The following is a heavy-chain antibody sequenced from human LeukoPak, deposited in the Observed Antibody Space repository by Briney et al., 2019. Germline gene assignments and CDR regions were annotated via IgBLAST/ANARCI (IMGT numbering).Heavy chain of an antibody. V-gene: IGHV3-48*03. J-gene: IGHJ5*02. Sequence: TGGSLRLSCAASGFTFSSYEMNGVRQAPGEGVEWVSYISSSGSTIYYADSVKGRFTISRDNARNSLFLQMNNLRVEDTAVYYCASQHYARFDHWGQGTLVTVSS. CDR3: ASQHYARFDH. CDR1: GFTFSSYE. CDR2: ISSSGSTI. D-gene: IGHD3-16*01.